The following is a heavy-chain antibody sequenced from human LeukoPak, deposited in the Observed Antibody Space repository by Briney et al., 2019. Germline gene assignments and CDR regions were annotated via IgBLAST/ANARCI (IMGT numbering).Heavy chain of an antibody. J-gene: IGHJ4*02. CDR2: IYPGDSDT. CDR1: GYIFTNYW. V-gene: IGHV5-51*01. CDR3: AIARGYSSGWHDY. D-gene: IGHD6-19*01. Sequence: PGESLKISCKGSGYIFTNYWIGWVRQMPGKGLEWMGIIYPGDSDTRYGPSLQGQATTSVDKSISTAYLEWSSLKASDTATYYCAIARGYSSGWHDYWGQGTLVIISS.